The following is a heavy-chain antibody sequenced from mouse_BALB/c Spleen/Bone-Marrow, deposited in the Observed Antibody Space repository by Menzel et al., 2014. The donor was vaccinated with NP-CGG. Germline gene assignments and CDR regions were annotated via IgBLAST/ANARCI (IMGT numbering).Heavy chain of an antibody. V-gene: IGHV3-8*02. CDR1: GDSITSGY. D-gene: IGHD2-14*01. CDR2: ISHSGST. CDR3: ARAGYRYDVGYAMDY. Sequence: ESGPSLVKPSQTLSLTCSVTGDSITSGYWNWIRKFPGNKLEYMGYISHSGSTYYNPSLKSRISITRDTSKNQYYLQLNSVTTEDTATYYCARAGYRYDVGYAMDYWGQGTSVTASS. J-gene: IGHJ4*01.